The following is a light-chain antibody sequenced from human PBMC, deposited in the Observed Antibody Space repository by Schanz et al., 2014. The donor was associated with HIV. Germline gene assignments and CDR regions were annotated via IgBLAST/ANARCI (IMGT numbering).Light chain of an antibody. J-gene: IGKJ1*01. Sequence: EIVLTQSPGSLSLSPGERATLSCRASQSVSSNFLAWYQQKPNQAPRLLIYGASSRATGIPDRFSGGVSGTDFTLTISRVEPEDYAVYYCQQYDSPPWAFGQGTKVEVK. V-gene: IGKV3-20*01. CDR3: QQYDSPPWA. CDR2: GAS. CDR1: QSVSSNF.